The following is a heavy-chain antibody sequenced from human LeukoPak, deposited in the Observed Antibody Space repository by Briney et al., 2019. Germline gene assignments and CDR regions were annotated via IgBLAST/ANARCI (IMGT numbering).Heavy chain of an antibody. CDR2: IWYDGSNK. CDR3: AKGPHYDILTGYHNY. Sequence: GGSLRLSCAASGFTFSSYGMHWVRQAPGKGLEWVAVIWYDGSNKYYADSVKGRFTISRDNSKNTLYLQMNSLRAEDTAVYYCAKGPHYDILTGYHNYWGQGTLVTVSS. V-gene: IGHV3-33*06. D-gene: IGHD3-9*01. J-gene: IGHJ4*02. CDR1: GFTFSSYG.